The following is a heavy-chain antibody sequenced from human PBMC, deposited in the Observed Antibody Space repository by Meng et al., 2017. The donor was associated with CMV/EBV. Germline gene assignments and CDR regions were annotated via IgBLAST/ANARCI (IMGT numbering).Heavy chain of an antibody. J-gene: IGHJ4*02. CDR2: IYTSWST. CDR3: ARDSSGWYPHFDY. D-gene: IGHD6-19*01. CDR1: GVSSSSYY. Sequence: QVQRQAAGPGVVEPAATPSLTRTASGVSSSSYYWSWIRQPAGKGLEWIGRIYTSWSTNYNPSLKSRVTISVDTSKNQFSLKLSSVTAADTAVYYCARDSSGWYPHFDYWGQGTLVTVSS. V-gene: IGHV4-4*07.